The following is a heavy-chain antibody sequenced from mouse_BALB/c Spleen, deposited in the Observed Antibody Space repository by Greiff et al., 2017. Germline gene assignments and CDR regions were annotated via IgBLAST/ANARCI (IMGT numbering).Heavy chain of an antibody. D-gene: IGHD2-1*01. CDR3: ALYYGNWGWFAY. Sequence: EVKLMESGPDLVKPSQSLSLTCTVTGYSITSGYSWHWIRQFPGNKLEWMGYIHYSGSTNYNPSLKSRISITRDTSKNQFFLQLNSVTTEDTATYYCALYYGNWGWFAYWGQGTLVTVSA. CDR1: GYSITSGYS. V-gene: IGHV3-1*02. J-gene: IGHJ3*01. CDR2: IHYSGST.